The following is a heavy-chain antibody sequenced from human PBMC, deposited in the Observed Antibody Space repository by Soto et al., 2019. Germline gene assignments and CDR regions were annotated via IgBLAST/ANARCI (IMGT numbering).Heavy chain of an antibody. D-gene: IGHD3-3*01. V-gene: IGHV4-31*03. J-gene: IGHJ5*02. CDR3: AREEYYDFWSGSTNNWFDP. CDR2: IYYSGST. Sequence: SETLSLTCTVSGGSISSGGYYRSWIRQHPGKGLEWIGYIYYSGSTYYNPSLKSRVTISVDTSKNQFSLKLSSVTAADTAVYYCAREEYYDFWSGSTNNWFDPWGQGTLVTVSS. CDR1: GGSISSGGYY.